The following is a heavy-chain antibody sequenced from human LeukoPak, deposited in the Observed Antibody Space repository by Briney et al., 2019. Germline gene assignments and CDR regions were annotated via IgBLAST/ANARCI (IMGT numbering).Heavy chain of an antibody. CDR1: GYTFTSYD. Sequence: ASVKVSCKASGYTFTSYDINWVRQAPGQGLERMGWMNPNGGNTRYAQKFQGRVTMTRNTSISTAYMELSSLRSEGTALYYCAREDGNRATDYWGEGTLVSVSS. V-gene: IGHV1-8*01. CDR3: AREDGNRATDY. CDR2: MNPNGGNT. J-gene: IGHJ4*02. D-gene: IGHD1-26*01.